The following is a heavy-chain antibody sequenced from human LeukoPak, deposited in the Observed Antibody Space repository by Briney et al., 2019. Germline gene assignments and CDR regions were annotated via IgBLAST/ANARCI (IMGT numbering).Heavy chain of an antibody. CDR3: ARGHCSSTSCYLGGYYYYGMDV. D-gene: IGHD2-2*01. Sequence: GGSLRLSCAASGFTFSSYAMHWVRQAPGKGLEWVAVISCDGSNKYYADSVKGRFTISRDNSKNTLYLQMNSLRAEDTAVYYCARGHCSSTSCYLGGYYYYGMDVWGQGTTVTVSS. CDR2: ISCDGSNK. CDR1: GFTFSSYA. J-gene: IGHJ6*02. V-gene: IGHV3-30-3*01.